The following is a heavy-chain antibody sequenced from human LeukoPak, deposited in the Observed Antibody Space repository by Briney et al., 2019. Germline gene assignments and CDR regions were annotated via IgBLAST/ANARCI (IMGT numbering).Heavy chain of an antibody. Sequence: SETLSLTCTVSGGSMSGHYWSWIRQPPGKGLEWIAYIHYSGSTNYSPSLKSRVTITIDTSKNQFSLKLSSVTAADTAVYYCARARFHGPTDPPTRGGGRGTPLHNWFDPWGQGTLVTVSS. CDR2: IHYSGST. V-gene: IGHV4-59*11. CDR3: ARARFHGPTDPPTRGGGRGTPLHNWFDP. CDR1: GGSMSGHY. D-gene: IGHD2-15*01. J-gene: IGHJ5*02.